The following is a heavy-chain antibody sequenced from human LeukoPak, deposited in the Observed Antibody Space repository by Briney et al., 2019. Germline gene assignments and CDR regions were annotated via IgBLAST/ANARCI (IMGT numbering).Heavy chain of an antibody. Sequence: GGSLRLSCAASGFTFSSYSMNWVRQAPGKGLEWVSSISSSSSYICYADSVKGRFTISRDNAKNSLYLQMNSLRAEDTAVYYCARLLLGIYAFDIWGQGTMVTVSS. CDR3: ARLLLGIYAFDI. V-gene: IGHV3-21*01. CDR2: ISSSSSYI. CDR1: GFTFSSYS. D-gene: IGHD7-27*01. J-gene: IGHJ3*02.